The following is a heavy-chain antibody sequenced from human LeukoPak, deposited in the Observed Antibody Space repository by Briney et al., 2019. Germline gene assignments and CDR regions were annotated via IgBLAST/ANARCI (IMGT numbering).Heavy chain of an antibody. J-gene: IGHJ4*02. Sequence: GGSLRLSCAASGFTFSSYAMSWVRQAPGKGLEWGSAISGSGGSTYYADAVKGRFTISRDNSKNTLYLHMNSLRAEDTAVYYCARVQGYCSSTSCYGYFDYWGQGTLVAVSS. V-gene: IGHV3-23*01. CDR3: ARVQGYCSSTSCYGYFDY. D-gene: IGHD2-2*01. CDR1: GFTFSSYA. CDR2: ISGSGGST.